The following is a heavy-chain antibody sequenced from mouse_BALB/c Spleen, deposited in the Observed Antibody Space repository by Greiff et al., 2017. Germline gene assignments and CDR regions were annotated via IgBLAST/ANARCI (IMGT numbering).Heavy chain of an antibody. Sequence: EVQLQQSGAELVKPGASVKLSCTASGFNIKDTYMHWVKQRPEQGLEWIGRIDPANGNTKYDPKFQDKATITSDTSSNTAYLQLSSLTSEDTAVYYCARGGNYVHYYAMDYWGQGTSVTVSS. V-gene: IGHV14-3*02. CDR1: GFNIKDTY. J-gene: IGHJ4*01. CDR2: IDPANGNT. D-gene: IGHD2-1*01. CDR3: ARGGNYVHYYAMDY.